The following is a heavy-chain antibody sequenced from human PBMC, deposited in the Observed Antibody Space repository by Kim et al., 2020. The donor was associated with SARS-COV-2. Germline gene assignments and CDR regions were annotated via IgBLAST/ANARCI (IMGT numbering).Heavy chain of an antibody. CDR2: T. D-gene: IGHD3-10*01. Sequence: TGYAQKFQGRVTMTRNTSISTAYMELSSLRSEDTAVYYCAREGEHAFGVPWGQGTLVTVSS. V-gene: IGHV1-8*01. CDR3: AREGEHAFGVP. J-gene: IGHJ5*02.